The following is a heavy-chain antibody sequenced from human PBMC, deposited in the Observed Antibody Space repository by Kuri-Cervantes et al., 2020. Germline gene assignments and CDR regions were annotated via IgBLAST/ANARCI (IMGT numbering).Heavy chain of an antibody. V-gene: IGHV3-30-3*01. CDR3: AKEGSGYQPPHYFDF. J-gene: IGHJ4*02. D-gene: IGHD3-22*01. Sequence: GESLKISCAASGFTFSSYAMHWVRQAPGKGLEWVAVISYDGSNKYYADSVKGRFTISRDNSKKTLYLQMNNLRAEDTAVYYCAKEGSGYQPPHYFDFWGQGTLVTVSS. CDR1: GFTFSSYA. CDR2: ISYDGSNK.